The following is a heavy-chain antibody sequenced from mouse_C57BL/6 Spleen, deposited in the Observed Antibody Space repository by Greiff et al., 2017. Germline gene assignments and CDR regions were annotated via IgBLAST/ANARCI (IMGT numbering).Heavy chain of an antibody. D-gene: IGHD2-4*01. CDR3: AREITPYAMDY. CDR2: INPSSGYT. CDR1: GYTFTSYT. Sequence: VHLVESGAELARPGASVKMSCKASGYTFTSYTMHWVKQRPGQGLEWIGYINPSSGYTKYNQKFKDKATLTADKSSSTAYMQLSSLTSEDSAVYYCAREITPYAMDYWGQGTSVTVSS. V-gene: IGHV1-4*01. J-gene: IGHJ4*01.